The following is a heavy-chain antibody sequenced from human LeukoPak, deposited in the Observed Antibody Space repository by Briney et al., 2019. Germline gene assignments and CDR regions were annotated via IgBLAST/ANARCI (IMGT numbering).Heavy chain of an antibody. J-gene: IGHJ6*03. V-gene: IGHV3-30-3*01. CDR2: ISYDGSNK. CDR1: GFTFSSYA. Sequence: GRSLRLSCAASGFTFSSYAMHWVRQAPGKGLEWVAVISYDGSNKYYADSVKGRFTISRDNSKNTLYLQMNSLRAEDTAVYYCARVPALYYYYMDVWGKGTTVTVSS. CDR3: ARVPALYYYYMDV.